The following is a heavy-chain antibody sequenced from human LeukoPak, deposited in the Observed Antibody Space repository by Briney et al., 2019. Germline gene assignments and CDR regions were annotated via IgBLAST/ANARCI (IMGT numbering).Heavy chain of an antibody. CDR1: GFTFSNYG. Sequence: PGGSLRLSCAASGFTFSNYGMNWVRQAPGKGLEWISYISSSSSLIYYADSVKGRFTISRDNAKNSLYLQMNSLRDEDTAVYYCTVATVTVNYYGMDVWGQGTTVTVSS. J-gene: IGHJ6*02. CDR2: ISSSSSLI. D-gene: IGHD5-12*01. CDR3: TVATVTVNYYGMDV. V-gene: IGHV3-48*02.